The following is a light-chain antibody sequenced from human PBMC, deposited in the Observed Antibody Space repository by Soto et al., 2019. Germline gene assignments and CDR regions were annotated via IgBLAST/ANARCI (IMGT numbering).Light chain of an antibody. CDR2: ANN. J-gene: IGLJ1*01. CDR3: QSYDSSLSGYV. Sequence: QSALTQPPSVSGAPGQRVTMSCTWSRSNIGAGYDVHWYQQLPGTAPKLLIYANNIRPSGVPGRFSGSKSGTSASLAITGLQAEDEADYYCQSYDSSLSGYVFGTGTKVTVL. CDR1: RSNIGAGYD. V-gene: IGLV1-40*01.